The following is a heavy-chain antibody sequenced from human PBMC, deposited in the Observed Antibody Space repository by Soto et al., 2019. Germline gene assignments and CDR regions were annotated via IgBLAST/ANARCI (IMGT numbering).Heavy chain of an antibody. CDR2: MNPNSGNT. Sequence: GASVKVSCKASGYTFTSYDINWVRQATGQGLEWMGWMNPNSGNTGYAQKFQGRVTMTRNTSISTAYMELSSLRSEDMAVYYCARGFDQYYAFDIWGQGTMVTVSS. V-gene: IGHV1-8*01. CDR3: ARGFDQYYAFDI. J-gene: IGHJ3*02. CDR1: GYTFTSYD.